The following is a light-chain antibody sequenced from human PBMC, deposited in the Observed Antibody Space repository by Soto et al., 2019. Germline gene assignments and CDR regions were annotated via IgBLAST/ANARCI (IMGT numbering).Light chain of an antibody. CDR3: ATWDDSLNGL. J-gene: IGLJ2*01. CDR1: SSNIGSNT. V-gene: IGLV1-44*01. Sequence: QSVLTQPPSASGTPGQRVTISCCGSSSNIGSNTVNWYQQLPGTAPKLLMYSNNQRPSGVPDRFSGSKSGTSASLAISGLQSEDEADYYCATWDDSLNGLFGGGTQLTVL. CDR2: SNN.